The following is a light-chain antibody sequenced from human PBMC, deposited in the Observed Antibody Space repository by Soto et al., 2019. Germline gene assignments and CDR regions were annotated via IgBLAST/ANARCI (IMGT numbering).Light chain of an antibody. CDR3: QQYGSAPLT. J-gene: IGKJ4*01. CDR2: DAS. V-gene: IGKV3-20*01. Sequence: EIVLTQSPGTLSSSPGERATISCRASQTVSSSYLAWYQQKPGQAPRLLIYDASVKATGIPDRFSGSGSGTDFTLTISRLEPEDFAVYYCQQYGSAPLTFGGGTKVEIK. CDR1: QTVSSSY.